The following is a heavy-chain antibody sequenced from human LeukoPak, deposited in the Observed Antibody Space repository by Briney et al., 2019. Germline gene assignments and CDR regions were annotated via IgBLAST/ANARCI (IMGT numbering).Heavy chain of an antibody. Sequence: GGSLRLSCAASGFTFSSYWMSWVRQAPGKGLEWVANIKQDGSEKNSVDSVKGRFTISRDNAKNSPYLQMNSLRVEDTAVYYCARDRYSSSWGQGTLVTVSS. D-gene: IGHD6-13*01. CDR1: GFTFSSYW. CDR2: IKQDGSEK. J-gene: IGHJ4*02. CDR3: ARDRYSSS. V-gene: IGHV3-7*01.